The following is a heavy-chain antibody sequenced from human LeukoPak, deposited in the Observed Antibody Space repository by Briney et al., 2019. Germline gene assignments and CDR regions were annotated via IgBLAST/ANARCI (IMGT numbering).Heavy chain of an antibody. CDR2: VWYDGSNK. J-gene: IGHJ4*02. D-gene: IGHD6-19*01. CDR1: GFTFSSHG. Sequence: GRSLRLSCAASGFTFSSHGMHWVRQAPGKGLEWVAVVWYDGSNKYYADSGKGRFTIYRVPSKNTLYPQMNSLRAEDTAVYYCARDGTGSNSGWYIHWGQGTLVTVSS. V-gene: IGHV3-33*01. CDR3: ARDGTGSNSGWYIH.